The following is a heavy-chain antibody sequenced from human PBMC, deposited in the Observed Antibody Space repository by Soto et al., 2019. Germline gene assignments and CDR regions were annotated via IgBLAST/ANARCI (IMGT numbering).Heavy chain of an antibody. CDR3: VRGRSYSVYDF. Sequence: PSETLSLTCTVSGGSISGHAWIWVRQPAGRGLEWIGHIYPSGSTSYNPSLRSRVTMSLDTSNNRIFLNLTSVTAADTAVFYCVRGRSYSVYDFWGPGTLVTVSS. D-gene: IGHD5-12*01. J-gene: IGHJ4*02. V-gene: IGHV4-4*07. CDR2: IYPSGST. CDR1: GGSISGHA.